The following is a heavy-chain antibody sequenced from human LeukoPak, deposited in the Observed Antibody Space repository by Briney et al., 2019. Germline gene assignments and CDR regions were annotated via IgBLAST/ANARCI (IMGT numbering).Heavy chain of an antibody. J-gene: IGHJ4*02. V-gene: IGHV3-53*01. CDR1: GFTVSSNY. CDR3: AKAQWLVWSGVYY. D-gene: IGHD6-19*01. Sequence: GGSLRLSCAASGFTVSSNYMSWVRQAPGKGLEWVSVIYSGGSTYYADSVKGRFTISRDNSKNTLYLQMNSLRAEDTAVYYCAKAQWLVWSGVYYWGQGTLVTVSS. CDR2: IYSGGST.